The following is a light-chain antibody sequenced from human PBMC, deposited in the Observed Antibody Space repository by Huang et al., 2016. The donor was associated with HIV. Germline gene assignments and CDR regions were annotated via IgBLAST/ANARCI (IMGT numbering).Light chain of an antibody. V-gene: IGKV1-6*02. Sequence: IQMTQSPSSLSASVGDRVTITCRASQGIRDELGWYQQRPGKAPKLLIYRTSNLHTGVPSRFSGSASGTDFTLTITNLQPEDFATYYCLQDYNYPPTFGQGTKVEIK. J-gene: IGKJ1*01. CDR3: LQDYNYPPT. CDR2: RTS. CDR1: QGIRDE.